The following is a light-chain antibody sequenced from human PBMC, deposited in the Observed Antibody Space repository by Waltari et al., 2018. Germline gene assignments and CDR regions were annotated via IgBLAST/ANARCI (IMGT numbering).Light chain of an antibody. J-gene: IGKJ5*01. CDR1: QGISRH. CDR2: DVS. Sequence: DFQLTQSPSFLSASVGDRVTITCRASQGISRHLAWYQQKPGEAPKLLIYDVSTLQSGVPSRLSGSGFGTEFTLTISSLQPEDSATYYCQKLDNYPPPTFGQGTRLEI. CDR3: QKLDNYPPPT. V-gene: IGKV1-9*01.